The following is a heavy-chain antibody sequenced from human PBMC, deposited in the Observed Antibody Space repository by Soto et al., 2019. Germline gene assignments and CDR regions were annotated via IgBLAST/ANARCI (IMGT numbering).Heavy chain of an antibody. D-gene: IGHD3-10*01. Sequence: ASVKVSCKTSGYFFTSYYIHWVRQAAGQGLEWMGWINPNNGGTNSAQKFQGRVTMTSDTSINTAYMEITSLRSDDTALYYCAREVNYGGGSFSLGLWGQGTLVTVSS. CDR1: GYFFTSYY. V-gene: IGHV1-2*02. CDR2: INPNNGGT. CDR3: AREVNYGGGSFSLGL. J-gene: IGHJ4*02.